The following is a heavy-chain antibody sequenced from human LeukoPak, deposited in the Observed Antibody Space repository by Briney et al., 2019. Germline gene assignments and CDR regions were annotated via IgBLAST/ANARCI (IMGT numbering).Heavy chain of an antibody. CDR1: GYTFTSYG. V-gene: IGHV1-18*01. Sequence: GAAVTVSFKASGYTFTSYGISWVRQAPGQGLEWMGWISAYNGNTNYAQKLQGRVTMTTDTSTSTAYMELRSLRSDDTAVYYCARDQSPGDYVGYYWGQGTLVTVSS. J-gene: IGHJ4*02. CDR3: ARDQSPGDYVGYY. CDR2: ISAYNGNT. D-gene: IGHD4-17*01.